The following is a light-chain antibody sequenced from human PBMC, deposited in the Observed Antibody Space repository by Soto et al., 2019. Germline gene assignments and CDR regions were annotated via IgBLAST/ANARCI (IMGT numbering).Light chain of an antibody. CDR1: QSVGGF. V-gene: IGKV3-11*01. Sequence: EIVLTQSPATLSLSPGERATLSCRASQSVGGFLAWYQQKSGQAPRLLIYDTSKRVTGIPARFSGSGSGTDFPLTISSLEPEDFAVYHCQHRSNWPPMYTVGQWTKLQIK. CDR2: DTS. CDR3: QHRSNWPPMYT. J-gene: IGKJ2*01.